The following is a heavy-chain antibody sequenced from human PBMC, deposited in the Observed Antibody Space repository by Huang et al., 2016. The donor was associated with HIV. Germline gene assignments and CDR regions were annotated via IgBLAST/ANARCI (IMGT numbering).Heavy chain of an antibody. V-gene: IGHV3-7*01. J-gene: IGHJ4*02. CDR3: ARGGSGYDY. CDR2: IREEGGER. CDR1: GFKFDFYW. D-gene: IGHD5-12*01. Sequence: EVQLVQSGGGLVQPGKSLTLSCAGSGFKFDFYWISWCRQAPGKGVEWVNNIREEGGERHYVGTVKGRLPISRDNAKNSVYLQMDSLRVDDTAVYFCARGGSGYDYWGQGSLVTVSS.